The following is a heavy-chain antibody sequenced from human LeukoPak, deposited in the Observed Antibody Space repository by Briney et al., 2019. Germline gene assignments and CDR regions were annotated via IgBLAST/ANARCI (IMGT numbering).Heavy chain of an antibody. CDR3: ARSGCTNGVCYRALFDY. V-gene: IGHV3-48*04. Sequence: GGSLRLSCAASGFTFSSYAMSWVRQAPGKGLEWVSYISSSGSTIYYADSVKGRFTISRDNAKNSLYLQMNSLRAEDTAVYYCARSGCTNGVCYRALFDYWGQGTLVTVSS. CDR2: ISSSGSTI. D-gene: IGHD2-8*01. CDR1: GFTFSSYA. J-gene: IGHJ4*02.